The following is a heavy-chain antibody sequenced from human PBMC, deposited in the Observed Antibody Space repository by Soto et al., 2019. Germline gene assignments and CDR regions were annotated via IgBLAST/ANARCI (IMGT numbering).Heavy chain of an antibody. Sequence: QVQLVQSGAEVKEPGSSVRVSCKASGGTFDNFIMNWVRQTPGQGLEWMGGIVPMLGTPTYAEKFKGRVTSPATGSTSTKYMEVTSLRSEDTAIYYCARNGTYSSSLSQYSGMDVWGQGTTVTVSS. CDR2: IVPMLGTP. CDR3: ARNGTYSSSLSQYSGMDV. J-gene: IGHJ6*02. V-gene: IGHV1-69*01. D-gene: IGHD1-26*01. CDR1: GGTFDNFI.